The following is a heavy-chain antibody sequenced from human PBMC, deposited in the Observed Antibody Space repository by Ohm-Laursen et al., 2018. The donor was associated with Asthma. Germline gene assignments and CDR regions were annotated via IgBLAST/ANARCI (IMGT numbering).Heavy chain of an antibody. CDR3: ARDGRLRGSFDY. CDR1: GGSISSGHYY. V-gene: IGHV4-31*03. J-gene: IGHJ4*02. CDR2: IHYSGSN. Sequence: TLSLTCTVSGGSISSGHYYWTWIRQRTGKGLEWIGNIHYSGSNIYNPSLESRLSISVDTSKNQFSLNLSSVTAADTALYYCARDGRLRGSFDYWGQGTLVTVSS. D-gene: IGHD3-10*01.